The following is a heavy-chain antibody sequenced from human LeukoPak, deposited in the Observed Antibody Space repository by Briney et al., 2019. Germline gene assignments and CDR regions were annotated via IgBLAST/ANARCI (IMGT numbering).Heavy chain of an antibody. CDR1: GFTFSTYA. D-gene: IGHD1-26*01. V-gene: IGHV3-64*01. Sequence: GGSLRLSCAASGFTFSTYAMHWVRQAPGKGLEYVSAISSSGGSTYYANSVKGRFTISRDNSKNTLYLQMGSLRAEDMAVYNYARVAVVGATTGFFDYWGQGTLVTVSS. CDR3: ARVAVVGATTGFFDY. CDR2: ISSSGGST. J-gene: IGHJ4*02.